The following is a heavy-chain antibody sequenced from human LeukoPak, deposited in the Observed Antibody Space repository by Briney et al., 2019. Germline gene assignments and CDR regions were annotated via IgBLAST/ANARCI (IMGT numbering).Heavy chain of an antibody. CDR2: INSDGSEK. D-gene: IGHD6-19*01. Sequence: GGSLRLSCAASGFPFTSHWLSWFRQSPGRGLEWVAHINSDGSEKNYVDSVKGRFTVSRDNARNSQFLQMNSLRAEDTAVYYCASGGGWVFFNWGQGTLVTVSS. CDR3: ASGGGWVFFN. V-gene: IGHV3-7*01. J-gene: IGHJ4*02. CDR1: GFPFTSHW.